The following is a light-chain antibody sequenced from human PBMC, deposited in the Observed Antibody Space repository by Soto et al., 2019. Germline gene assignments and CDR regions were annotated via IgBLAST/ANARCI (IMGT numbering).Light chain of an antibody. Sequence: QSVLTQPPSASGTPGQRVTISCSGSSSNIESNTVNWYQQLPGTAPKLLIYSNNQRPSGVPDRFSVSKSGTSASLAISGLQSEDEADYYCAAWDDGLNGVVFGGGTKLTVL. J-gene: IGLJ2*01. CDR2: SNN. CDR1: SSNIESNT. CDR3: AAWDDGLNGVV. V-gene: IGLV1-44*01.